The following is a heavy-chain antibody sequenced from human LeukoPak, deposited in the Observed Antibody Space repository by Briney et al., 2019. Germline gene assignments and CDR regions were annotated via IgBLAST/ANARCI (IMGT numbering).Heavy chain of an antibody. CDR2: IKHDGSETGGSET. CDR1: GFTFSSYW. CDR3: ARDPGHPWEQLTAAFDI. V-gene: IGHV3-7*01. J-gene: IGHJ3*02. D-gene: IGHD1-26*01. Sequence: GGSLRLSCAASGFTFSSYWMSWVRQAPGKGLEWVANIKHDGSETGGSETYYVDSVMGRFTISRDNAENSLYLQMNSLRVEDTAVYYCARDPGHPWEQLTAAFDIRGQGTMVTVSS.